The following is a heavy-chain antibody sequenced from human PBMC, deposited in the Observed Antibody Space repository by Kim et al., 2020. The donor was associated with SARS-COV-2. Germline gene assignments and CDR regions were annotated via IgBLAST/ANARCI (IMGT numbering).Heavy chain of an antibody. CDR3: AKDTARYCSTSRCKGVEYFQQ. D-gene: IGHD2-2*01. Sequence: GGSLRLSCAASGFTFETYAMNWVRQAPGKGLEWVSGISDNGGSTYYADSVKGRFTISRDNSKNTLYLQMSSLRAEDTAVYYCAKDTARYCSTSRCKGVEYFQQWGQGTLVIVSS. CDR2: ISDNGGST. CDR1: GFTFETYA. V-gene: IGHV3-23*01. J-gene: IGHJ1*01.